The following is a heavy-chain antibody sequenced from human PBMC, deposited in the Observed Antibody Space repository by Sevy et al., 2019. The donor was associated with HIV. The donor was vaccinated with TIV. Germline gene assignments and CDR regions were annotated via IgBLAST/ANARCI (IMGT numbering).Heavy chain of an antibody. J-gene: IGHJ4*02. CDR3: ARAYCSDGSCYEGAY. Sequence: ASVKVSCKASGYTFTGYYIHWVRQAPGQGLEWMGRISPMNGDTDYAQRFQGRVTMTRDTSISAAYLDVTRLRSDDTATYYCARAYCSDGSCYEGAYWGQGTLVTVSS. D-gene: IGHD2-15*01. CDR2: ISPMNGDT. CDR1: GYTFTGYY. V-gene: IGHV1-2*06.